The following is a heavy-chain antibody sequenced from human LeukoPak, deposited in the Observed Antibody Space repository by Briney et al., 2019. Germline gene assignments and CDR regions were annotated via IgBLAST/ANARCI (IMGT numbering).Heavy chain of an antibody. Sequence: GGSLRLSCAASGFTFDDYAMHWVRQAPGKGLEWVSGISWNSGSIGYADSVKGRFTISRDNAKNSLYLQMNSLRAEDTALYYCAKGGDSSSWYPLDYWGQGTLVTVSS. J-gene: IGHJ4*02. V-gene: IGHV3-9*01. CDR3: AKGGDSSSWYPLDY. CDR1: GFTFDDYA. CDR2: ISWNSGSI. D-gene: IGHD6-13*01.